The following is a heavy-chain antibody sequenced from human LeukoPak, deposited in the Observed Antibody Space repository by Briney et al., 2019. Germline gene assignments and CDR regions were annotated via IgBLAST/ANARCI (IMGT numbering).Heavy chain of an antibody. Sequence: SVKVSCKASGGTFSSYTISWVRQAPGQGLEWMGRIIPILGIANYAQKFQGRVTITADKSTSTAYMEPSSLRSEDTAVYYCATGTARWYWFDPWGQGTLVTVSS. CDR1: GGTFSSYT. CDR2: IIPILGIA. V-gene: IGHV1-69*02. J-gene: IGHJ5*02. D-gene: IGHD5-18*01. CDR3: ATGTARWYWFDP.